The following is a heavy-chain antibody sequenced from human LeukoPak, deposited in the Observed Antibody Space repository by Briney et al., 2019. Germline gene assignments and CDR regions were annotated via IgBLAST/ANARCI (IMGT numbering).Heavy chain of an antibody. Sequence: SETLSLTCTVSGGSISDYFWSWIRQPPGKGLEWIGYAYNSGNTNYNPSLKSRVTISVDTSKNQFSLKLSSVTAADPAVYYCARDEAYWGQGTLVTVSS. CDR1: GGSISDYF. V-gene: IGHV4-59*12. CDR2: AYNSGNT. CDR3: ARDEAY. J-gene: IGHJ4*02.